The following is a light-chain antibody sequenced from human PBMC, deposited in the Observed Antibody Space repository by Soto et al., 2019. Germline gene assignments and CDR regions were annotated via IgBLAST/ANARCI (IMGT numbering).Light chain of an antibody. V-gene: IGKV3-11*01. CDR3: QQRSNWPPT. Sequence: EIVLTQSPATLSLSPGERATLSCRASQSVSSYLAWYQQKPGQAPRLLIYDAYNRATGIPARFSGSGSGTDFTLTISSLAPEDFAVYYCQQRSNWPPTFGGGTKVEIK. CDR1: QSVSSY. CDR2: DAY. J-gene: IGKJ4*01.